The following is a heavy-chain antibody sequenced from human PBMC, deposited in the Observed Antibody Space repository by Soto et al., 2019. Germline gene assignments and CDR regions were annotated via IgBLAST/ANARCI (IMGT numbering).Heavy chain of an antibody. J-gene: IGHJ4*02. D-gene: IGHD3-10*01. Sequence: EVQLVESGGGLVQPGGSLRLPCAASGFTFSSYAMHWVRQAPGKGLEYVSAISSNGGSTYYANSVKGRFTISRDNSKNTLYLQMVSLRAEDMAVYYCARQGSGLGDDYRGQGTLVTVSS. CDR1: GFTFSSYA. CDR3: ARQGSGLGDDY. V-gene: IGHV3-64*01. CDR2: ISSNGGST.